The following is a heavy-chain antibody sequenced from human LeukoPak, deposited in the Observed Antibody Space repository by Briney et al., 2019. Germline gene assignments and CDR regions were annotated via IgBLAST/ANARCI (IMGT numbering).Heavy chain of an antibody. CDR2: IYRSGSA. D-gene: IGHD1-14*01. V-gene: IGHV4-39*07. J-gene: IGHJ4*02. Sequence: SETLSLTCTVSGVSINRFYWAFIRQPPGKGPEWIGTIYRSGSAYHNPSLKSRLTISIDTSKNQFSLKLTSVTAADTALYFCARAPHTSPTDYYFDFWGPGTLVTVSS. CDR1: GVSINRFY. CDR3: ARAPHTSPTDYYFDF.